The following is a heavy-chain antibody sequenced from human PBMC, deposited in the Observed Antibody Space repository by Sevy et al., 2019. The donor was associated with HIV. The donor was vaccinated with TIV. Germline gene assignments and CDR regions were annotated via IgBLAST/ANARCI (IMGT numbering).Heavy chain of an antibody. CDR1: GFTFSTST. Sequence: GESLKISCAASGFTFSTSTMNWVRQAPGKGLEWVSLITGSSNYILYVDSVKGRFTISRDNAKNSLFLQMNSLRAEDTAVYYCVRDGWNYWGQGTLVTVSS. J-gene: IGHJ4*02. CDR3: VRDGWNY. D-gene: IGHD2-15*01. V-gene: IGHV3-21*01. CDR2: ITGSSNYI.